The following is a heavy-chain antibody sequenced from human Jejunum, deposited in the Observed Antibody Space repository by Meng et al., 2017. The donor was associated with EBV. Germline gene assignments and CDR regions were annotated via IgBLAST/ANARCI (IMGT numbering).Heavy chain of an antibody. Sequence: GQLVDPGGGRVKPGGSLMLSCAASGFTFSDYAMNWVRQAPGKGLEWVASISIDSNNIYYADSVKGRFTVSRDSAKKSLYLQMNSLRADDTAVYYCAAGTTATAEYNWFDPWGQGTLVTVSS. CDR3: AAGTTATAEYNWFDP. J-gene: IGHJ5*02. D-gene: IGHD1-1*01. CDR2: ISIDSNNI. V-gene: IGHV3-21*01. CDR1: GFTFSDYA.